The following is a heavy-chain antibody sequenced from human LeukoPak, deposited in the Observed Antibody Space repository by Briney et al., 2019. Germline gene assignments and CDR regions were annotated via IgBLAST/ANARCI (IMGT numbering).Heavy chain of an antibody. V-gene: IGHV3-11*01. CDR1: GFTFSDYY. CDR3: ARFSGSGNYFDY. CDR2: ISSSGSTI. D-gene: IGHD6-25*01. J-gene: IGHJ4*02. Sequence: GGSLRLSCAACGFTFSDYYMSWIRQAPGKGLKWVSYISSSGSTIYYADSVKGRFTISRDNAKNSLYLQMNSLRAEDTAVYYCARFSGSGNYFDYWGQGTLVTVSS.